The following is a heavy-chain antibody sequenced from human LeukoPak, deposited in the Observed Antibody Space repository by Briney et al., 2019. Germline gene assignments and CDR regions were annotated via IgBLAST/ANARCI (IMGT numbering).Heavy chain of an antibody. J-gene: IGHJ4*02. CDR3: AKDLDIVATITGN. CDR2: VSGSGGST. CDR1: GFTFSSYA. D-gene: IGHD5-12*01. Sequence: GGSLRLPCAASGFTFSSYAMSWVRQAPGRGLEWVSGVSGSGGSTYYADSVKGRFTISRDNSKNTLYLQMNSLRAEDTAVYYCAKDLDIVATITGNWGQGTLVTVSS. V-gene: IGHV3-23*01.